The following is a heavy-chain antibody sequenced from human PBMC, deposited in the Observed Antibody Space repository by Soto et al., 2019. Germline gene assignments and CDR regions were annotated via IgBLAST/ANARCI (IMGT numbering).Heavy chain of an antibody. CDR2: ITPFSGDV. V-gene: IGHV1-45*02. D-gene: IGHD1-26*01. CDR3: ASGGAGSGPFTWELPDH. Sequence: QMQLVQSGAEVKKTGSSVTVSSKALGNTFTYRYLHWVRQAPGQALEWMGWITPFSGDVHYVQKSRERVTISRYRSIYSAYMQMSSLRPEDTAMYFCASGGAGSGPFTWELPDHWGQGTLVTVSS. CDR1: GNTFTYRY. J-gene: IGHJ4*02.